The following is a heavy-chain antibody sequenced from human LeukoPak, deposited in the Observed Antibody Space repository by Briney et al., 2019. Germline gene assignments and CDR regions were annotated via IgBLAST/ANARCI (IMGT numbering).Heavy chain of an antibody. D-gene: IGHD3-10*01. Sequence: SETLSLTCTVSGGSISSYYWIWIRQPPGKGLEWIGYIYYSGSTNYNPSLKSRVTISLDTSKNQFSLKLNSVTGADTAVYYCASHYGSGSFYSPFDYWGQGTLVTVSS. CDR1: GGSISSYY. V-gene: IGHV4-59*01. CDR2: IYYSGST. J-gene: IGHJ4*02. CDR3: ASHYGSGSFYSPFDY.